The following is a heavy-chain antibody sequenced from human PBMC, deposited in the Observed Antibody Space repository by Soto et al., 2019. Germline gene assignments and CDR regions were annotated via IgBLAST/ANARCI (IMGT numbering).Heavy chain of an antibody. Sequence: QVQLVQSGAEVKKPGASVKVSCKASGYTFTAYYMHWVRQAPGQGLEWMGWINPNSGGTYNAQNFQGRVTMTRDTSTTTAYMELASLRSDDTAVYYCARGGGRGYNELDPWGHGTLVIVSS. CDR3: ARGGGRGYNELDP. CDR2: INPNSGGT. J-gene: IGHJ5*02. CDR1: GYTFTAYY. D-gene: IGHD5-12*01. V-gene: IGHV1-2*02.